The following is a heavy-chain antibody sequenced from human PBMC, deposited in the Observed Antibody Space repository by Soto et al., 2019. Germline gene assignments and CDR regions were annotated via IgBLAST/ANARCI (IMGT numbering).Heavy chain of an antibody. Sequence: GGSLRLSCAASGLTFSSYAMHWVRQAPGKGLEWVALISHDGINIYYADSVKGRFTISRDNPKNTLFVQMNRLRAEDTAVYYCARSPGYSGSFGQYYYGMDVWGQGTTVTVSS. CDR2: ISHDGINI. J-gene: IGHJ6*02. D-gene: IGHD6-13*01. CDR3: ARSPGYSGSFGQYYYGMDV. V-gene: IGHV3-30-3*01. CDR1: GLTFSSYA.